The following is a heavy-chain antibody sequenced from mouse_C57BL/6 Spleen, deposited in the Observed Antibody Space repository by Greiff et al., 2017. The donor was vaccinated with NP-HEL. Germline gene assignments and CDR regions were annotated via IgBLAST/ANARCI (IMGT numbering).Heavy chain of an antibody. CDR3: ARGDYYGSSYWFAY. CDR1: GFSLTSYG. CDR2: IWGVGST. V-gene: IGHV2-6*01. J-gene: IGHJ3*01. D-gene: IGHD1-1*01. Sequence: VKVVESGPGLVAPSPSLSITCTVSGFSLTSYGVDWVRQSPGKGLEWLGVIWGVGSTNYNSALKSRLSISKDNSKSQVFLKMNSLQTDDTAMYYCARGDYYGSSYWFAYWGQGTLVTVSA.